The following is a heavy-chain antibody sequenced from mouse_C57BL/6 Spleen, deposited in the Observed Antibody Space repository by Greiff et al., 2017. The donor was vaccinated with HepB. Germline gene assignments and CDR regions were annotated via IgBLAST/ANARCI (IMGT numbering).Heavy chain of an antibody. Sequence: EVKLMESGGGLVQPGGSLSLSCAASGFTFTDYYMSWVRQPPGKALEWLGFIRNKANGYTTEYSASVKGRFTISRDNSQSILYLQMNALSAEDSATYYCARSPTGTGSFAYWGQGTLVTVSA. CDR3: ARSPTGTGSFAY. D-gene: IGHD4-1*02. J-gene: IGHJ3*01. CDR2: IRNKANGYTT. CDR1: GFTFTDYY. V-gene: IGHV7-3*01.